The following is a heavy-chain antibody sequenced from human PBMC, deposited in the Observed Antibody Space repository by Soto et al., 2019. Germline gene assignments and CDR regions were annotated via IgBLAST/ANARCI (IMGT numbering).Heavy chain of an antibody. Sequence: VASVKVSCKASGYTFTSYYMHWVRQAPGQGLEWMGIINPSGGSTSYAQKFQGRVTMTRDTSTSTVYMELSSLRSEDTAVYYCARAGSNSRQPPITANRFPPWGQGTLVTVSS. CDR3: ARAGSNSRQPPITANRFPP. D-gene: IGHD3-10*01. CDR2: INPSGGST. CDR1: GYTFTSYY. V-gene: IGHV1-46*01. J-gene: IGHJ5*02.